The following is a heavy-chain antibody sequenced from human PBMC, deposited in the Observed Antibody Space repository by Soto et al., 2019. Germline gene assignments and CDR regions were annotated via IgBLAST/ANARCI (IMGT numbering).Heavy chain of an antibody. D-gene: IGHD6-19*01. CDR3: VRDTSPYSSGWHNRHSDY. Sequence: QVQLVESGGGVVQPGRSLRLYCAASGFTFSSYAMHWVRQAPGKGLEWVAVISYDGSNKYYADSVKGRFTISRDNSKTLYLQMNSLRAEDTAVYYCVRDTSPYSSGWHNRHSDYWGQGTLVTVSS. CDR1: GFTFSSYA. J-gene: IGHJ4*02. V-gene: IGHV3-30-3*01. CDR2: ISYDGSNK.